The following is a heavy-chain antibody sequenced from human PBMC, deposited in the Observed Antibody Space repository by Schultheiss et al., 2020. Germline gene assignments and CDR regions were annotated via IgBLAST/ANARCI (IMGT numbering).Heavy chain of an antibody. Sequence: GGSLRLSCAASGFTFDDYAMHWVRQAPGKGLEWVSTISGSGGSTYYADSVKGRFTISRDNSKNTLYLQMNSLRIEDTAVYYCARWGGLRWQPGSYYYYGMDVWGQGTTVTVSS. CDR2: ISGSGGST. D-gene: IGHD4-23*01. CDR1: GFTFDDYA. V-gene: IGHV3-23*01. J-gene: IGHJ6*02. CDR3: ARWGGLRWQPGSYYYYGMDV.